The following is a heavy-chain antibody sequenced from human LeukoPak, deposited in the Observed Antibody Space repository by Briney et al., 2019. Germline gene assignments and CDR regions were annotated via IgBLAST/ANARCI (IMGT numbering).Heavy chain of an antibody. Sequence: SETLSLTCTVSGGSISSSSYYWGWIRQPPGKGLEWIGSLYYSGSTYYNPSLKSRVTISVDTSKNQFSLKLSSVTAADTAVYYCARQFPKGLYYYDSSGYSDYWGQGTLVTVSS. J-gene: IGHJ4*02. CDR3: ARQFPKGLYYYDSSGYSDY. D-gene: IGHD3-22*01. CDR1: GGSISSSSYY. CDR2: LYYSGST. V-gene: IGHV4-39*01.